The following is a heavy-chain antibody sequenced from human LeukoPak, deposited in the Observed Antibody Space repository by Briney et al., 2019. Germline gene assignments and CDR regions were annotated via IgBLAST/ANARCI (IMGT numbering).Heavy chain of an antibody. V-gene: IGHV1-69*02. CDR3: ARGYSGYQLVFDY. J-gene: IGHJ4*02. CDR2: IIPILGIA. CDR1: GYTFTGYY. Sequence: ASVKVSCKASGYTFTGYYMHWVRQAPGQGLEWMGRIIPILGIANYAQKFQGRVTITADKSTSTAYMELSSLRSEDTAVYYCARGYSGYQLVFDYWGQGTLVTVSS. D-gene: IGHD5-12*01.